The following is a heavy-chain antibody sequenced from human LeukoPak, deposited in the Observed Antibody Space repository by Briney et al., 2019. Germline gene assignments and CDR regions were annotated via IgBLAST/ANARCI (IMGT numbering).Heavy chain of an antibody. D-gene: IGHD6-13*01. J-gene: IGHJ4*02. Sequence: SETLSLTCTVSGGSISSSSYYWGWIRQPPGKGLEWIGSIYYSGSTYYNPSLKSRVTISVDTSKNQLSLDLTSATAADTAVYYCAREYSSFDYWGQGILVTVSS. V-gene: IGHV4-39*07. CDR2: IYYSGST. CDR1: GGSISSSSYY. CDR3: AREYSSFDY.